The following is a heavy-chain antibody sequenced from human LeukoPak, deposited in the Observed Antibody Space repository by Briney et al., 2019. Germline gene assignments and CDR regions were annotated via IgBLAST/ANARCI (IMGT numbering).Heavy chain of an antibody. CDR1: GFTFSTYA. D-gene: IGHD2-15*01. V-gene: IGHV3-23*03. CDR3: ARDLCSGVSCYRPYGLDV. CDR2: IYSGGST. Sequence: GGSLRLSCAASGFTFSTYAVSWVRQAPGKGLEWVSVIYSGGSTYYADSVKGRFTISRDTSKNTLYLQMNSLRADDTAVYYCARDLCSGVSCYRPYGLDVWGQGTTVTVSS. J-gene: IGHJ6*02.